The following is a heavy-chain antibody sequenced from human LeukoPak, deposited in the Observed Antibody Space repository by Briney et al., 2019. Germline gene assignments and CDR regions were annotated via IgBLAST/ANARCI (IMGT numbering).Heavy chain of an antibody. Sequence: GGSLRLSCAASGFTFDDYSIHEVRQGPGKGLEWVSVISWDGGSTSYADSVKGRFTISRDNSKNSLYLQMNSLRSEDSALYYCAKDRGGVDYWGQGTLVTVSS. D-gene: IGHD3-16*01. J-gene: IGHJ4*02. V-gene: IGHV3-43*01. CDR2: ISWDGGST. CDR1: GFTFDDYS. CDR3: AKDRGGVDY.